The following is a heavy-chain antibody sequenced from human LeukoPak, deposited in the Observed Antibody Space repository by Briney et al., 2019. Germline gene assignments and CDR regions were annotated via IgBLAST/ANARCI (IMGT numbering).Heavy chain of an antibody. V-gene: IGHV4-59*12. Sequence: SETLSLTCTVSGGSISDYYWSWIRQSPGQGLEWIGGMFHSDSTNYNPSLKSRVTISVDTSKNQSSLQLSSVPAADTAVYYCARDLWYCSSTSCYYGRSYNWFDPWGQGTLVTVSS. J-gene: IGHJ5*02. D-gene: IGHD2-2*01. CDR2: MFHSDST. CDR3: ARDLWYCSSTSCYYGRSYNWFDP. CDR1: GGSISDYY.